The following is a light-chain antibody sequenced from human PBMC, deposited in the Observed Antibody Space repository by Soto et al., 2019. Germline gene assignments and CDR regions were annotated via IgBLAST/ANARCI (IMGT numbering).Light chain of an antibody. Sequence: QSALTQASGVSVSSGQSITISCTGTSSDFCDYDYVSWYLKHPGKVPKLMIYEVSNRPSGVSHRFSGSKSGNTASLTISGLKAEDEADYYCSSYTGTTTLVFGTGTKVTVL. CDR3: SSYTGTTTLV. V-gene: IGLV2-14*01. CDR2: EVS. CDR1: SSDFCDYDY. J-gene: IGLJ1*01.